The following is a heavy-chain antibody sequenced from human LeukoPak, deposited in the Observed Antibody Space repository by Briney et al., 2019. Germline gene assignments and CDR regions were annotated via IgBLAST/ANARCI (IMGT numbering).Heavy chain of an antibody. CDR3: ALNSGLDY. V-gene: IGHV3-30*03. CDR2: ISYDGSNK. Sequence: GRSLRLSRAASGFTFSSYGMHWVRQAPGKGLEWVAVISYDGSNKYYADSVKGRFTISRDNSKNTLYPQMNSLRAEDTAVYYCALNSGLDYWGQGTLVTVSS. D-gene: IGHD1-26*01. J-gene: IGHJ4*02. CDR1: GFTFSSYG.